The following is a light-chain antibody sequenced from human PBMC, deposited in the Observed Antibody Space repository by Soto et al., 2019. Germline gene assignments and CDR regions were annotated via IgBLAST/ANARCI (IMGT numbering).Light chain of an antibody. Sequence: EIVLTQSPATLSLSPGERATLSCRASQSVSQYLAWYQQKPGQAPRLLIHDASNRATGIPARFSGSGSGTDFTRTSSSLEPEDFGFYFCQQRSNWSQITFGGGTKVEIK. CDR3: QQRSNWSQIT. CDR2: DAS. CDR1: QSVSQY. V-gene: IGKV3-11*01. J-gene: IGKJ4*01.